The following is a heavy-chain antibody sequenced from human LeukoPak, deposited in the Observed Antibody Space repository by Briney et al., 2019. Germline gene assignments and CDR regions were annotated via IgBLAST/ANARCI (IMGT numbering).Heavy chain of an antibody. Sequence: GGSLRHSCAASGDTFSSHEMNWVRQAPGKGLEWVPYISSSGSTVHYADSVKGRFTISRDNTKNSLFLQMNSLRAEDTAVYYCARVPGSSGWNYYFDYWGQGTLVTVSS. CDR1: GDTFSSHE. J-gene: IGHJ4*02. V-gene: IGHV3-48*03. CDR3: ARVPGSSGWNYYFDY. CDR2: ISSSGSTV. D-gene: IGHD6-19*01.